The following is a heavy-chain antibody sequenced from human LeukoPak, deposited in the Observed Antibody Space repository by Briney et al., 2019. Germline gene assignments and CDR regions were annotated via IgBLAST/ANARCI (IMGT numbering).Heavy chain of an antibody. D-gene: IGHD5-18*01. V-gene: IGHV3-23*01. J-gene: IGHJ4*02. CDR1: GFTFSSYG. CDR3: AKDTPHGYNYGYFDY. CDR2: ISGSGGST. Sequence: PGGSLRLSCAASGFTFSSYGMNWVRQAPGKGLEWVSGISGSGGSTYYADSVKGRFTISRDNSKNTLYLQMNSLRAEDTAVYYCAKDTPHGYNYGYFDYWGQETLLTVSS.